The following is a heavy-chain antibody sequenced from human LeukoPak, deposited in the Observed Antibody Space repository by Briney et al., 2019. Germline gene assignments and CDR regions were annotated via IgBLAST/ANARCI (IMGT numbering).Heavy chain of an antibody. D-gene: IGHD4-23*01. CDR3: VGGHDLEFEF. CDR1: GFSAGTNY. CDR2: IYAGGNT. V-gene: IGHV3-53*01. J-gene: IGHJ5*01. Sequence: GGSLRLSCAASGFSAGTNYMTWVRQAPGKGLEWVSMIYAGGNTYYSDSVKGRFTISRDSSKTTVFLHISGLTDDDTAVYYCVGGHDLEFEFWGQGTLVIVSS.